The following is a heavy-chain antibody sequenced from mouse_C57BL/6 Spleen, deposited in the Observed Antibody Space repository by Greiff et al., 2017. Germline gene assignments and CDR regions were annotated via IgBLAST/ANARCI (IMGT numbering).Heavy chain of an antibody. CDR2: ISYDGSN. Sequence: EVKLQESGPGLVKPSQSLSLTCSVTGYSITSGYYWNWIRQFPGNKLEWMGYISYDGSNNYNPSLKNRISITRDTSKNQFFLKLNSVTTEDTATYYCARADGYYVIYYFDYWGQGTTLTVSS. D-gene: IGHD2-3*01. V-gene: IGHV3-6*01. CDR3: ARADGYYVIYYFDY. CDR1: GYSITSGYY. J-gene: IGHJ2*01.